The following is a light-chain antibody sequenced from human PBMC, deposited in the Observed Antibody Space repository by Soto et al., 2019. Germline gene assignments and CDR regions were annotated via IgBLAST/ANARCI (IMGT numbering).Light chain of an antibody. CDR1: SSDVGAYNY. CDR2: DVS. CDR3: SSYTTSLTYV. J-gene: IGLJ1*01. V-gene: IGLV2-14*03. Sequence: QSALTQPPSASGSPGQSITISCTGTSSDVGAYNYVSWYQQHPGKVPKLMIYDVSSRPSGVSDRFSGSKSGNTASLTISGLQAEDEADYYCSSYTTSLTYVFGTGTKVTVL.